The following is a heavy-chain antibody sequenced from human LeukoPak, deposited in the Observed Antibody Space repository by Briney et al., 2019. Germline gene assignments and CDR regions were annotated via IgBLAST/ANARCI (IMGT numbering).Heavy chain of an antibody. Sequence: GTSLRLSCAASGFSFRDYAMHWVRQAPGKGLEWVAVISSGATITVYLDSVKGRFTISRDNSNNILQLQMDSLRTEDTALYFCARDPAPGIPDYLDYWGHGTLVTVSS. V-gene: IGHV3-30-3*01. D-gene: IGHD1-26*01. CDR3: ARDPAPGIPDYLDY. CDR1: GFSFRDYA. J-gene: IGHJ4*03. CDR2: ISSGATIT.